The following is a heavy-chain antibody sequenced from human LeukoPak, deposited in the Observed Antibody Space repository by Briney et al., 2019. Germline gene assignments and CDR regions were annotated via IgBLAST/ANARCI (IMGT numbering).Heavy chain of an antibody. V-gene: IGHV3-48*01. CDR1: GVTFSSYS. D-gene: IGHD5/OR15-5a*01. CDR2: ISSSSSSTT. Sequence: GGSLRLSCAASGVTFSSYSMNWVRQAPGKGLEGVSYISSSSSSTTYYADSVKGRFTISRDNAKNSLYLQMNRLRAEDTAVYYCAVSFDYWGQGTLVTVSS. CDR3: AVSFDY. J-gene: IGHJ4*02.